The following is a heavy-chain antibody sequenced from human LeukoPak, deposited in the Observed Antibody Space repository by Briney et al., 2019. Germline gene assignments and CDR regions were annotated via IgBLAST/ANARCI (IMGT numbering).Heavy chain of an antibody. D-gene: IGHD4-17*01. V-gene: IGHV1-2*02. CDR3: TTDGTVTTSYYYYYMDV. J-gene: IGHJ6*03. CDR2: INPNSGGT. CDR1: GYTFTGYY. Sequence: ASVKVSCKASGYTFTGYYMHWVRQAPGQGLEWMGWINPNSGGTNYAQKFQGRVTMTRDTSISTAYMELSRLRSDDTAVYYCTTDGTVTTSYYYYYMDVWGKGTTVTVSS.